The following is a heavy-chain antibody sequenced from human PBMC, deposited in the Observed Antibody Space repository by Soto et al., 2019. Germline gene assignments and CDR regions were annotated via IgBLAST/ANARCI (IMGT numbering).Heavy chain of an antibody. CDR2: INHSGST. CDR1: GGSFSGYY. Sequence: PSETLSLTCAVYGGSFSGYYWSWIRQPPGKGLEWIGEINHSGSTNYNPSLKSRVTISVDTSKNQFSVKLSSVTAADTAVYYCARGGGYCSGGSCYGPRGWFDPWGQGTLVTVSS. J-gene: IGHJ5*02. D-gene: IGHD2-15*01. CDR3: ARGGGYCSGGSCYGPRGWFDP. V-gene: IGHV4-34*01.